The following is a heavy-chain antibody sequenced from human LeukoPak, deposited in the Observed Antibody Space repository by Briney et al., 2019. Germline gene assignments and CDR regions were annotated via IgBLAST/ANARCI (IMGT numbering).Heavy chain of an antibody. CDR1: GFTFGDYA. CDR2: IRGKAYGATT. D-gene: IGHD6-13*01. V-gene: IGHV3-49*03. Sequence: GGSLRLSCTASGFTFGDYAMSWFRQAPGKGLEWVGFIRGKAYGATTEYAASVKGRFTISRDDSKSIAYLQMSSLKTEDTAVYYCTREQLALFDYWGQGTLVTVSS. J-gene: IGHJ4*02. CDR3: TREQLALFDY.